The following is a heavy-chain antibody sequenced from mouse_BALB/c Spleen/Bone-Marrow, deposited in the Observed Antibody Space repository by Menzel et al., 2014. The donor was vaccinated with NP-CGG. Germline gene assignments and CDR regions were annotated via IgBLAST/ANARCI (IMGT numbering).Heavy chain of an antibody. D-gene: IGHD2-1*01. V-gene: IGHV1-80*01. J-gene: IGHJ3*01. Sequence: HVQLQQSGAELVRPGSSVKMSCKASGYAFSSYWMNWVKQRPGQGLEWIGQIYPGDGDTNYNGKFKGKATLTADKSSSTAYMQLSSLTSEDSAVYFCARTGNLAWFAYWGQGTLVTVSA. CDR1: GYAFSSYW. CDR2: IYPGDGDT. CDR3: ARTGNLAWFAY.